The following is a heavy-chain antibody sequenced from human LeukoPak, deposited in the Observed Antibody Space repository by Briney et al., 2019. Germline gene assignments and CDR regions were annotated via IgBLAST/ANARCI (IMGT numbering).Heavy chain of an antibody. V-gene: IGHV1-69*02. J-gene: IGHJ4*02. CDR3: ALGRGMAAKMGPFDY. D-gene: IGHD5-24*01. CDR1: GGTFSSYT. CDR2: IIPILGIA. Sequence: SVKVSCNASGGTFSSYTISWVRQAPGQGLEWMGRIIPILGIANYAQKFQGRVTITADKSTSTAYMELSSLRSEDTAVYYCALGRGMAAKMGPFDYWGQGTLVTVSS.